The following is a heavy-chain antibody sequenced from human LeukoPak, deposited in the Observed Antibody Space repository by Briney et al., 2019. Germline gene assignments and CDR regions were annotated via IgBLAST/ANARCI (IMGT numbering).Heavy chain of an antibody. CDR3: ARLAIFYGWFDP. D-gene: IGHD3-9*01. Sequence: XTLSLTCTVSGGSISSSSYYWGWIRQPPGKGLEWIGSIYYSGSTYYNPSLKSRVTISVDTSKNQFSLKLSSVTAADTAVYYCARLAIFYGWFDPWGQGTLVTVSS. J-gene: IGHJ5*02. CDR1: GGSISSSSYY. CDR2: IYYSGST. V-gene: IGHV4-39*01.